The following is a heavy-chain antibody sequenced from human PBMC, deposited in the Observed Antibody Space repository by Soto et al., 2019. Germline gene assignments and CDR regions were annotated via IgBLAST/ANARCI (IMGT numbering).Heavy chain of an antibody. Sequence: SGPTLVNPTQTLTLTCTFSGFSLSTSGVGVGWIRQPPGKALEWLALIYWDDDKRYSPSLKSRLTITKDTSKNQVVLTMTNMDPVDTATYYCAHGLFVVVPAATYYFDYWGQGTLVTVSS. CDR3: AHGLFVVVPAATYYFDY. CDR1: GFSLSTSGVG. V-gene: IGHV2-5*02. CDR2: IYWDDDK. D-gene: IGHD2-2*01. J-gene: IGHJ4*02.